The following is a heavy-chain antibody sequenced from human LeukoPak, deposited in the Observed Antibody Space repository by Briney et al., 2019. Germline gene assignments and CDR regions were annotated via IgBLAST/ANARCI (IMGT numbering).Heavy chain of an antibody. Sequence: GSLRVSCAASGFTFSNSAMSWVRQAPGKGLEWVSTLSGSGITTYYADSVKGRFTISRDNSKTTLYLQMNSLSAEATAVYYCAKGIYSSGWSYFDYWGHGTLVTVSS. CDR2: LSGSGITT. D-gene: IGHD6-19*01. J-gene: IGHJ4*01. CDR3: AKGIYSSGWSYFDY. CDR1: GFTFSNSA. V-gene: IGHV3-23*01.